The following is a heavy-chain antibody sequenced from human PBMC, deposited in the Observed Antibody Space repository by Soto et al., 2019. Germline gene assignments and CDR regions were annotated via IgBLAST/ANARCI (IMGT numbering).Heavy chain of an antibody. Sequence: EVQLVESGGGLVQPGGSLRLSCAASGFTFSSYWMHWVRQAPGKGLVWVSRINGDGSSTSYADSVKGRFTISRDNAKNTLYLQMNSLRADDTAVYYCARGLGIAVAGYYYYYGMDVWGQGTTVTVSS. J-gene: IGHJ6*02. CDR3: ARGLGIAVAGYYYYYGMDV. CDR1: GFTFSSYW. D-gene: IGHD6-19*01. V-gene: IGHV3-74*01. CDR2: INGDGSST.